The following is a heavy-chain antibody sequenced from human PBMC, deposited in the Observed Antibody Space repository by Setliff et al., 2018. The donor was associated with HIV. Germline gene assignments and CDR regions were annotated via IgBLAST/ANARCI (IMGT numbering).Heavy chain of an antibody. CDR2: IIPIFGST. J-gene: IGHJ5*02. CDR1: GGTFSSYA. CDR3: ARVAAPGVEYNWFDP. D-gene: IGHD6-6*01. V-gene: IGHV1-69*05. Sequence: GASVKVSCKASGGTFSSYAISWVRQAPGQGLEWMGRIIPIFGSTNYAQKLQGRVTMTTDTSTSTAYMELRSLRSDDTAVYYCARVAAPGVEYNWFDPWGQGTLVTVSS.